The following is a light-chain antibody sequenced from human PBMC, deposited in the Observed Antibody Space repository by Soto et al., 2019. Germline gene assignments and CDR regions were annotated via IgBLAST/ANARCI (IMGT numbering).Light chain of an antibody. CDR3: SSYAGGYTYL. Sequence: QSVLTQPPSASGSPGQSVTISCTGASSDVGGYNYVSWCQQHPGKAPKLMIYEVANRPSGVPVRFSGSKSGNTASLTVSGLQAEHEADYSCSSYAGGYTYLFGTGTKVTV. CDR1: SSDVGGYNY. J-gene: IGLJ1*01. CDR2: EVA. V-gene: IGLV2-8*01.